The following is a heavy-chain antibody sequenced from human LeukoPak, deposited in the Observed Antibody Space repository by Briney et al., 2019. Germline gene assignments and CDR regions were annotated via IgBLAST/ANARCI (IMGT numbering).Heavy chain of an antibody. D-gene: IGHD4-23*01. Sequence: GGSLRLSCAASGFTFSRYWMTWVRQAPGKGLEWVANIKPDGSGKSYVDSAKGRFTISRDNAGKSLYLEMNSLRVEDTAVYYCASPLLESGGNVHFGLWGRGTLVAVSS. V-gene: IGHV3-7*05. J-gene: IGHJ2*01. CDR2: IKPDGSGK. CDR3: ASPLLESGGNVHFGL. CDR1: GFTFSRYW.